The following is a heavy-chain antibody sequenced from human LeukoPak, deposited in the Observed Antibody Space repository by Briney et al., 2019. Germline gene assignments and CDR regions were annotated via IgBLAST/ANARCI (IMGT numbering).Heavy chain of an antibody. CDR1: GYSFTSFR. J-gene: IGHJ4*02. CDR3: ARRTGSGADH. Sequence: GASLKISCKGSGYSFTSFRIAWFGQMPGKGLEWMGIIYPGDSNTRYSPSFQGQVTISADKSISTAYLQWSSLKASDTAMYYCARRTGSGADHWGQGTLVTVSS. V-gene: IGHV5-51*01. CDR2: IYPGDSNT. D-gene: IGHD6-19*01.